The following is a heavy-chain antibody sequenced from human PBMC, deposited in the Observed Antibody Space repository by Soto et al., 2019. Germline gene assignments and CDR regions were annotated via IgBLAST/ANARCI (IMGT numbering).Heavy chain of an antibody. V-gene: IGHV3-74*01. CDR3: ARGSYHSFWFDY. CDR1: GFPFSSYW. J-gene: IGHJ4*02. CDR2: VNTHGSTT. D-gene: IGHD5-18*01. Sequence: EVQLVESGGGLVQPGGSLRLSCAASGFPFSSYWMHWVRQAPGKGLVWLSRVNTHGSTTNYADSVKGRFTISRDNAENTRYLQINSLRAEDTAVYYCARGSYHSFWFDYWGQGTLVTVSS.